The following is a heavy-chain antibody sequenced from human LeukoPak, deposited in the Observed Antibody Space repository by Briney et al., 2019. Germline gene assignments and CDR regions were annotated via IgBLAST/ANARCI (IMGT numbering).Heavy chain of an antibody. V-gene: IGHV3-7*01. D-gene: IGHD6-19*01. CDR2: IGGDGRRK. Sequence: GGSLRLSCVASGLTFSSQWMTWVRQAPGKGLEWLANIGGDGRRKFYEDSVEGRFTISRDNAESSLYLQMNSLRAEDTAVYYCARILDSAWGELGYWGQGTLVTVSS. CDR3: ARILDSAWGELGY. J-gene: IGHJ4*02. CDR1: GLTFSSQW.